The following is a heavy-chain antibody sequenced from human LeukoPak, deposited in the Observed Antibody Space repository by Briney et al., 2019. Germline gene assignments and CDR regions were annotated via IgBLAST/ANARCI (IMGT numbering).Heavy chain of an antibody. J-gene: IGHJ5*02. V-gene: IGHV4-59*01. Sequence: SETLSLTCTVSGGSISSYYWSWIRQPPGKGLEWIGYIYYSGIPNYNPSLKSRVTISVDTSKNQFSLKVRSVTAADTAVYYCARTTEDCSSTSCYQYWFDPWGQGTLVTVSS. CDR2: IYYSGIP. D-gene: IGHD2-2*01. CDR3: ARTTEDCSSTSCYQYWFDP. CDR1: GGSISSYY.